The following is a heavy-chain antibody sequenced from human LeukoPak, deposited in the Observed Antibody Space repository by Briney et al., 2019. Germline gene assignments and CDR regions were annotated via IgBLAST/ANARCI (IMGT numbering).Heavy chain of an antibody. D-gene: IGHD5-24*01. Sequence: GGSLRLSCAASGFTFSSYGMHWVRQAPGKGLEWVAVIWYDGSNKYYADSVEGRFTISRDNSKNTLYLQMNSLRAEDTAVYYCARGGSRRDGYVDYWGQGTLVTVSS. CDR3: ARGGSRRDGYVDY. CDR1: GFTFSSYG. J-gene: IGHJ4*02. V-gene: IGHV3-33*01. CDR2: IWYDGSNK.